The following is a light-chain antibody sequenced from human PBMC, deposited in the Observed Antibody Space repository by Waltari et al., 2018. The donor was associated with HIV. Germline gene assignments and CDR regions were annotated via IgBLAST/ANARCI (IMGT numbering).Light chain of an antibody. CDR2: LGS. CDR1: QSLLHSNGYNY. CDR3: MQALQTPFT. Sequence: DIVMTQSPLSLSVTPGEPASISCRSSQSLLHSNGYNYLDWYLQKPGQSPQLLIYLGSNRASGVPDRFSGSGSGTDFTLKIGRVEAEDVGVYYCMQALQTPFTFGPGTKVDIK. V-gene: IGKV2-28*01. J-gene: IGKJ3*01.